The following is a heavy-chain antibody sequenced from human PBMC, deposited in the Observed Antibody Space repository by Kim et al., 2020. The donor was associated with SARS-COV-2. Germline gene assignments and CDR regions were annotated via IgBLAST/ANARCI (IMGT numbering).Heavy chain of an antibody. J-gene: IGHJ5*02. CDR3: ARDRAVARYNWFDP. CDR2: INAGNGNT. Sequence: ASVKVSCKASGYTFTSYAMHWVRQAPGQRLEWMGWINAGNGNTKYSQKFQGRVTITRDTSASTAYMELSSLRSEDTAVYYCARDRAVARYNWFDPWGQGTLVTVSS. V-gene: IGHV1-3*01. D-gene: IGHD2-15*01. CDR1: GYTFTSYA.